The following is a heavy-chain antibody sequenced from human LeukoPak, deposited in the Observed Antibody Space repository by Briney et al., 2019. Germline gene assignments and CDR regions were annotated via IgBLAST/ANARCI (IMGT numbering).Heavy chain of an antibody. Sequence: PWASVNVSCKASGGTFSSYAISWVRQAPGQGLEWMGGIIPIFGTANYAQKFQGRVTITAAQSTSTAYMELSSLRSEDTAVYYCARDPSGYYYYAFDIWGQGTMVTVSS. V-gene: IGHV1-69*13. CDR3: ARDPSGYYYYAFDI. J-gene: IGHJ3*02. CDR1: GGTFSSYA. CDR2: IIPIFGTA. D-gene: IGHD3-22*01.